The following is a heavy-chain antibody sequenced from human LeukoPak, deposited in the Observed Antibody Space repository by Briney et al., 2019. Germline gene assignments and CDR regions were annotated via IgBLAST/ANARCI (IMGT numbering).Heavy chain of an antibody. V-gene: IGHV4-39*01. CDR2: IYYGGST. CDR3: ASNPTYYDFWSTNYTRGWFDP. J-gene: IGHJ5*02. Sequence: SETLSLTCTVSGGSISSINYYWAWIHQPPGKGLEWIGSIYYGGSTYYNPSLKSRVTISVDTSKNQFSLKLSSVTAADTAVYYCASNPTYYDFWSTNYTRGWFDPWGQGTLITVSS. CDR1: GGSISSINYY. D-gene: IGHD3-3*01.